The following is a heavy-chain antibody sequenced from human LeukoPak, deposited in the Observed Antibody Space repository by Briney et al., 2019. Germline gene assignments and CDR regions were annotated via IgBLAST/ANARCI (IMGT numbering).Heavy chain of an antibody. J-gene: IGHJ6*02. CDR2: IYTSGST. V-gene: IGHV4-4*07. Sequence: PSETLSLTCTVSGDSISSYDWSWIRQPAGKGLEWIGRIYTSGSTNHNPSFKSRVTMSVDRSKSQFSLKLSSVTAADTAVYYCAKGGSSWAPGGAYYYFYGMDVWGQGTTVTVSS. D-gene: IGHD6-13*01. CDR3: AKGGSSWAPGGAYYYFYGMDV. CDR1: GDSISSYD.